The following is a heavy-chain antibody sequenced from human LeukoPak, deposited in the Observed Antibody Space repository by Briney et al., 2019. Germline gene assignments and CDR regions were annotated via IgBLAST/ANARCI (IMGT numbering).Heavy chain of an antibody. CDR1: GFTFSSYG. CDR2: ISYDGSNK. Sequence: GGSLRLSCAASGFTFSSYGMHWVRQAPGKGLEWVAVISYDGSNKYYADSVKGRFTISRDNSKNTLYLQMNSLRAEDTAVYYCAKVGSLAFDYWGQGTLVTVSS. V-gene: IGHV3-30*18. J-gene: IGHJ4*02. CDR3: AKVGSLAFDY.